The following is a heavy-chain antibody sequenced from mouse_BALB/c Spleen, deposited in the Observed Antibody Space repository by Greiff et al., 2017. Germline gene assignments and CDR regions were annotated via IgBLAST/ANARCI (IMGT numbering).Heavy chain of an antibody. CDR2: ISSGGGST. CDR3: ASLFYDYGYYYAMDY. V-gene: IGHV5-12-1*01. J-gene: IGHJ4*01. Sequence: EVMLVESGGGLVKPGGSLKLSCAASGFAFSSYDMSWVRQTPEKRLEWVAYISSGGGSTYYPDTVKGRFTISRDNAKNTLYLQMSSLKSEDTAMYYCASLFYDYGYYYAMDYWGQGTSVTVSS. CDR1: GFAFSSYD. D-gene: IGHD2-4*01.